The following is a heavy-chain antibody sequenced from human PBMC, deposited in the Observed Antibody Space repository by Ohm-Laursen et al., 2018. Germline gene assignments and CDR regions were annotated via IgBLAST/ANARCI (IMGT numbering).Heavy chain of an antibody. J-gene: IGHJ4*02. CDR1: GGSFSGYY. Sequence: SQTLSLTCAVYGGSFSGYYWSWIRQPPGKGLEWIGEINHSGSTNYNPSLKSRVTISVDTSKNQFPLKLSFVTAADTAVYYCAGGGRYCSGGSCYLRAYYFDYWGQGTLVTVSS. CDR3: AGGGRYCSGGSCYLRAYYFDY. V-gene: IGHV4-34*01. CDR2: INHSGST. D-gene: IGHD2-15*01.